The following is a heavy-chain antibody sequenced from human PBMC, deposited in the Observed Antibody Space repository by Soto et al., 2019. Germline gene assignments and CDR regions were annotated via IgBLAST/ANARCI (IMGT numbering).Heavy chain of an antibody. D-gene: IGHD6-13*01. J-gene: IGHJ6*02. CDR1: GFTVSSNY. CDR2: IYSGGST. CDR3: ASGEAAAGGIYYYYGMDV. Sequence: EVQLVESGGGLVQPGGSLRLSCAASGFTVSSNYMSWVRQAPGKGLEWVSVIYSGGSTYYADSVKGRFTISRHNSKNTLYLQMNSLRAEDTAVYCCASGEAAAGGIYYYYGMDVWGQGTTVTVSS. V-gene: IGHV3-53*04.